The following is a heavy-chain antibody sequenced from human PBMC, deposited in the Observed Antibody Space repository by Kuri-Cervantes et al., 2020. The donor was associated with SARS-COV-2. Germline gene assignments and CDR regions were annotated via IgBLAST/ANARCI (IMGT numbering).Heavy chain of an antibody. Sequence: GSLRLSCAVSGYSISSGYYWGWIRQPPGKGLEWIGSIYHSGSTYYNPSLQSRVTISVDTTKNQLSLKLSSVTAADTAVYYCARVRYCSSTSCRLGWYFDLWGRGTLVTVSS. CDR3: ARVRYCSSTSCRLGWYFDL. J-gene: IGHJ2*01. D-gene: IGHD2-2*01. CDR2: IYHSGST. V-gene: IGHV4-38-2*01. CDR1: GYSISSGYY.